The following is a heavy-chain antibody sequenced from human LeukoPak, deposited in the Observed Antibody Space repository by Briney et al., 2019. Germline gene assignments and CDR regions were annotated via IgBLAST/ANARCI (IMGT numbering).Heavy chain of an antibody. CDR2: IYSGGST. CDR3: ARGSGSYRQYFDY. V-gene: IGHV3-53*01. Sequence: GGSLRLSCAASGFTVSSNYMSWVRQAPGKGLEWVSVIYSGGSTYYADSVKGRFTISRDNSKNTLYLQMNSLRAEDTAVYYCARGSGSYRQYFDYWGQGTLVTVSS. J-gene: IGHJ4*02. D-gene: IGHD3-16*02. CDR1: GFTVSSNY.